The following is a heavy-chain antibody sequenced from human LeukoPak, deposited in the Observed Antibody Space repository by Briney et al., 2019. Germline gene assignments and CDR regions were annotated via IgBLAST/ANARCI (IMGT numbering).Heavy chain of an antibody. D-gene: IGHD6-19*01. CDR1: GFTFSSYA. V-gene: IGHV3-23*01. CDR2: ISGSGCST. J-gene: IGHJ6*02. Sequence: PGGSLRLSCAASGFTFSSYAMSWVRQAPGKGLEWVSAISGSGCSTYYADSVKGRFTISRDNSKNTLYLQMNSLRAEDTAVYYCAKDLYSSGWYSTRYYYYGMDVWGQGTTVTVSS. CDR3: AKDLYSSGWYSTRYYYYGMDV.